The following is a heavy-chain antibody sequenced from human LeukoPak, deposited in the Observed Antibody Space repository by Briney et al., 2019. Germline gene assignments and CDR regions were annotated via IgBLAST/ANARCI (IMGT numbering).Heavy chain of an antibody. CDR3: ARDILDVGATHYFDY. J-gene: IGHJ4*02. Sequence: SETLSLICTVSGASITTYYWSWIRQPPGKGLEYIGQIHSSGSANYNPSLKSRVAMSLDASKNQFSLTVSSVTAADTAIYYCARDILDVGATHYFDYWGQGSLLTVSS. V-gene: IGHV4-59*01. D-gene: IGHD1-26*01. CDR2: IHSSGSA. CDR1: GASITTYY.